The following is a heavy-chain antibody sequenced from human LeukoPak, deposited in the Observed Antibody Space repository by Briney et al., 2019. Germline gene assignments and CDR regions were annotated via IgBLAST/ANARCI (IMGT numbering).Heavy chain of an antibody. D-gene: IGHD3-16*01. CDR3: ARDGNSYGPDFDY. Sequence: SETLSLTCTVSGGSISSYHWSWIRQPAGKGLEWIGHININEGPKYDPSLRSRVTMSADTSRNQFSLRLSSVTAADTAVYYCARDGNSYGPDFDYWGQGTLVTVSS. J-gene: IGHJ4*02. V-gene: IGHV4-4*07. CDR1: GGSISSYH. CDR2: ININEGP.